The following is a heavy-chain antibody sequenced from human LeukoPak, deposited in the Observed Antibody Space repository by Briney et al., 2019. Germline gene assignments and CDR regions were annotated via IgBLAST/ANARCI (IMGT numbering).Heavy chain of an antibody. CDR1: GGSISSTYYY. D-gene: IGHD3-22*01. CDR2: FHYSGSN. Sequence: PSETLSLTCTVSGGSISSTYYYWGWIRQPPGKGLEWIGNFHYSGSNSYNPSLKSRVTISVDTSKNQFSLKLSSVTAADTAVYYCARVPYYYDSSGQGIWGQGTMVTVSS. V-gene: IGHV4-39*07. CDR3: ARVPYYYDSSGQGI. J-gene: IGHJ3*02.